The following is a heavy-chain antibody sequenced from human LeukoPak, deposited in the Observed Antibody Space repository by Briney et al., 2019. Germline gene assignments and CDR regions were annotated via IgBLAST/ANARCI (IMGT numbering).Heavy chain of an antibody. J-gene: IGHJ4*02. V-gene: IGHV5-51*01. Sequence: GESLKISCKGSRYSFTTHWIAWVRQMPGKGLEWMGIIYPTDSYTKYSPSFQGQVTISADKSISTAYLQWSSLKASDTAMYYCARHPADSSGYSDYRGQGTLVTVSS. CDR2: IYPTDSYT. D-gene: IGHD3-22*01. CDR3: ARHPADSSGYSDY. CDR1: RYSFTTHW.